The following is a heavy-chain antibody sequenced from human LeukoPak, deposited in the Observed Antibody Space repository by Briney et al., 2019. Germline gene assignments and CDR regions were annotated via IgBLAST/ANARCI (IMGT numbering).Heavy chain of an antibody. J-gene: IGHJ1*01. D-gene: IGHD3-22*01. V-gene: IGHV3-74*01. CDR1: GFTFSTYW. CDR3: ARAPSEIGGYYPEYFRH. Sequence: GGSLRPSCAASGFTFSTYWMHWVRQAPGKGLVWVSRIKSDGGTNYADSVKGRFTISRDNAKKTVSLQMNSLRPEDTGVYYCARAPSEIGGYYPEYFRHWGQGTMV. CDR2: IKSDGGT.